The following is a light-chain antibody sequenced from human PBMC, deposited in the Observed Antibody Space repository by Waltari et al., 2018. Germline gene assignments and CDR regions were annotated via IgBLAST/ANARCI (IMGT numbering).Light chain of an antibody. CDR2: DVY. CDR3: SSYTSSSTVV. V-gene: IGLV2-14*03. Sequence: HSSLPQPASVSGSLGQSRTLSCTGPSSYVGDIHYVSWYQHHPGKPPKLMIYDVYNRPYGVSNRCSGSKSGNTASLTIAGLQAEDEGDYYCSSYTSSSTVVFGGGTKLTVL. CDR1: SSYVGDIHY. J-gene: IGLJ2*01.